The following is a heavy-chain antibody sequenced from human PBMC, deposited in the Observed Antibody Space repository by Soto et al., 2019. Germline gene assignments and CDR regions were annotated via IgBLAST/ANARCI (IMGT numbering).Heavy chain of an antibody. Sequence: QVQLVESGGGVVQPGRSLRLSCAASGFTFSNYAMHWVRQAPGKGLEWVAAITYDGSMKYYADSVKGRFTISRDSSKNTLSLQMNSLRPEDTAVYFCAKDLSGRYTFECWGQGTLVTVSS. CDR1: GFTFSNYA. D-gene: IGHD1-26*01. CDR3: AKDLSGRYTFEC. CDR2: ITYDGSMK. V-gene: IGHV3-30-3*02. J-gene: IGHJ4*02.